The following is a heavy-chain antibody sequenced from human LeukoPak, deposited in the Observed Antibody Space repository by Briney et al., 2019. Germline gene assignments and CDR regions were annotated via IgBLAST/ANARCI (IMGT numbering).Heavy chain of an antibody. Sequence: ASVKVSCKASGYTFASYGISWVRQAPGQGLEWMGWISAYNGNTNYAQKLQGRVTMTTDTSTSTAYMELSSLRSEDTAVYYCARDPAVTVVVPAAFDYWGQGTLVTVSS. V-gene: IGHV1-18*01. CDR3: ARDPAVTVVVPAAFDY. J-gene: IGHJ4*02. CDR2: ISAYNGNT. CDR1: GYTFASYG. D-gene: IGHD2-2*01.